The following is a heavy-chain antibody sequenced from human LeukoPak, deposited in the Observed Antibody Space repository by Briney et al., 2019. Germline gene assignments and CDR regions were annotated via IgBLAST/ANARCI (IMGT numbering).Heavy chain of an antibody. CDR1: GGSISSSSYY. CDR3: ACMDPSSNWFYFDY. D-gene: IGHD6-13*01. J-gene: IGHJ4*02. CDR2: IYYSGST. V-gene: IGHV4-39*01. Sequence: KSSETLSLTCTVSGGSISSSSYYWGWIRQPPGKGLEWIGSIYYSGSTYYNPSLKSRVTISVDTSKNQFSLKLSSVTAADTAVYYCACMDPSSNWFYFDYWGQGTLVTVSS.